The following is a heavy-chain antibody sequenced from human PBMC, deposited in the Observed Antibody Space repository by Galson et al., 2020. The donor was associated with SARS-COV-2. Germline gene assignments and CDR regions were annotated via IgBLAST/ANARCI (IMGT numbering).Heavy chain of an antibody. CDR1: GLTMSHDS. Sequence: TGGSLRLSCSVSGLTMSHDSMSWVRQAPGKGLEWVSSISSNGSYIDYADSVRGRFTVYRDNAKNSVFLQMNSLRAEDTALYYCARDFSGTYGGNSDYWGQGTLVTVSS. CDR3: ARDFSGTYGGNSDY. V-gene: IGHV3-21*01. J-gene: IGHJ4*02. CDR2: ISSNGSYI. D-gene: IGHD2-21*02.